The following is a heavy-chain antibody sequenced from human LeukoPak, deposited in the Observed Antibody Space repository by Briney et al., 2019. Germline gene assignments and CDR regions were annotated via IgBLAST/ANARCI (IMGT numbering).Heavy chain of an antibody. CDR2: ISAYNGNT. V-gene: IGHV1-18*01. Sequence: ASVKVSCKASGYTFTSYGISWMRQAPGQGLEWMGWISAYNGNTNYAQKLQGRVTMTTDTSTSTAYMELRSLRSDDTAVYYCARGLGYSGYDTMGFDYWGQGTLVTVSS. CDR3: ARGLGYSGYDTMGFDY. D-gene: IGHD5-12*01. J-gene: IGHJ4*02. CDR1: GYTFTSYG.